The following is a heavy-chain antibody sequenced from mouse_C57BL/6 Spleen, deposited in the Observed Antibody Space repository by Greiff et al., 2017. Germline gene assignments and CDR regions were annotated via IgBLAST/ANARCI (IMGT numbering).Heavy chain of an antibody. CDR2: IDPEDGDT. CDR3: TTLTTVVARDY. CDR1: GFNIKDYY. J-gene: IGHJ2*01. V-gene: IGHV14-1*01. Sequence: VQLKESGAELVRPGASVKLSCTASGFNIKDYYMHWVRQRPEQGLEWIGRIDPEDGDTEYAPKFPGQDTLTADTSSNTAYLQRSSLTSEDTAVYYGTTLTTVVARDYWGQGTTLTVSS. D-gene: IGHD1-1*01.